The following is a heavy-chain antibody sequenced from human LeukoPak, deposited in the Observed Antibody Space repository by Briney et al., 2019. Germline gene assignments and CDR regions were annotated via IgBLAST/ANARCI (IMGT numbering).Heavy chain of an antibody. V-gene: IGHV1-69*01. CDR1: GGTFSSYA. CDR2: IIPIFGTA. D-gene: IGHD6-19*01. CDR3: ARGAQWLPVSKDHNWFDP. J-gene: IGHJ5*02. Sequence: ASVKVSCKASGGTFSSYAISWVRQAPGQGLEWMGGIIPIFGTANYAQKFQGRVTITADESTSTAYMELSSLRSEDTAVYYCARGAQWLPVSKDHNWFDPWGQGTLVTVSS.